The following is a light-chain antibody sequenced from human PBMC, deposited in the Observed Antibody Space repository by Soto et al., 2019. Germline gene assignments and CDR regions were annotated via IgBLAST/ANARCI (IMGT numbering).Light chain of an antibody. J-gene: IGKJ1*01. Sequence: DIQMTQSPSTLSASVGDRVTITCRASQSVNRWLAWYQQKPGGAPKLLISKTSVLENGVPSRFSGSGFGTEFTLTISSLQPEDFATYYCKQFQAFSTFGQGTKV. CDR3: KQFQAFST. CDR1: QSVNRW. CDR2: KTS. V-gene: IGKV1-5*03.